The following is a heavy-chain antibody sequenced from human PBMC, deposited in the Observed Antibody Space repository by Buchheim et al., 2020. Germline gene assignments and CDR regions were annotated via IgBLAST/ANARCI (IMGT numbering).Heavy chain of an antibody. CDR2: ISSSSSYI. D-gene: IGHD3-22*01. V-gene: IGHV3-21*01. Sequence: EVQLVESGGGLVKPGGSLRLSCAASGFTFSSYSMNWVRQAPGKGLEWVSSISSSSSYIYYADSVKGRFTISRDNAKNSLYLQMNSLRAKDTAAYYCARGISSGYYYDWDYWGQGTL. CDR3: ARGISSGYYYDWDY. CDR1: GFTFSSYS. J-gene: IGHJ4*02.